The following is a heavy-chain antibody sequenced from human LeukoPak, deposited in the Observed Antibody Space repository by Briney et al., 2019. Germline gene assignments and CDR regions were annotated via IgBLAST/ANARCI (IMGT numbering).Heavy chain of an antibody. D-gene: IGHD5-24*01. V-gene: IGHV1-2*02. CDR1: GYTFTGYY. Sequence: ASVKVSCKXSGYTFTGYYMHWVRQAPGQGLEWMGWINPNSGGTNYAQKFQGGVTMTRDTSISTAYMELSRLRSDDTAVYYCARIPMATNEVDYWGQGTLVTVSS. CDR2: INPNSGGT. CDR3: ARIPMATNEVDY. J-gene: IGHJ4*02.